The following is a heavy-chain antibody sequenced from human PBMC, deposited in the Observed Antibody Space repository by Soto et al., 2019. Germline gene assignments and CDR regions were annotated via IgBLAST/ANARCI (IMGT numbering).Heavy chain of an antibody. J-gene: IGHJ5*02. CDR2: ISGSGFKK. Sequence: XGSLRLTCAASGFIVENFGVSWVRQAPGKGLEWISSISGSGFKKYYADSVKGRFTISRDNSKSTVYLELSNLSAEDTAVYHCAKNQGVELVQLATVDWFDPWGQRSVVTVSS. CDR3: AKNQGVELVQLATVDWFDP. D-gene: IGHD1-1*01. V-gene: IGHV3-23*01. CDR1: GFIVENFG.